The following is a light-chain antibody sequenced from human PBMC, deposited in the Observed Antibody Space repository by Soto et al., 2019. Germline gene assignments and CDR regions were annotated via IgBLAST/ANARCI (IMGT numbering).Light chain of an antibody. CDR2: DAS. CDR1: QSINTW. CDR3: QQFGT. V-gene: IGKV1-5*01. J-gene: IGKJ1*01. Sequence: DIQMTQSPSTLSASVGDRVTITCRASQSINTWLAWYQQKPGKAPKLLIYDASSLESGVPSRFSGSGSGTEFTLTISSLQHDDFATYYCQQFGTFGQGTKVEIQ.